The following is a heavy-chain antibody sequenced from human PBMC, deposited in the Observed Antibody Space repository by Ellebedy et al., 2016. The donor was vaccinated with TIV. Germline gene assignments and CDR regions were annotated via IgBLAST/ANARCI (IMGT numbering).Heavy chain of an antibody. CDR1: GFTFRSYA. CDR2: ISGSGGTT. Sequence: GGSLRLXXAASGFTFRSYAMNWVRQAPGKGLEWVSDISGSGGTTNYADSVKGRFTISRDNSWSTLYLQMNSLRAEDTAVYYCATRGLRDGYKEYYFDYWGQGTLVTVSS. CDR3: ATRGLRDGYKEYYFDY. J-gene: IGHJ4*02. D-gene: IGHD5-24*01. V-gene: IGHV3-23*01.